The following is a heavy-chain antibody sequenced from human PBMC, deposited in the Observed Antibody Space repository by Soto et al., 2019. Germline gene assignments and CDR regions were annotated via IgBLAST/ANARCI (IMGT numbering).Heavy chain of an antibody. D-gene: IGHD3-9*01. CDR1: GYNYNNYG. CDR3: ARQHNDLWTDSPDFDY. CDR2: ISACNHKA. Sequence: QVQLVQSGGEVKKPGASVTVSCKASGYNYNNYGVTWVRQAPGQALEWMGWISACNHKANYAPNIQDRDTMTIDTSTNTAHMEMRSLRPDDTAVYYCARQHNDLWTDSPDFDYWGQGTLVTVSA. J-gene: IGHJ4*02. V-gene: IGHV1-18*04.